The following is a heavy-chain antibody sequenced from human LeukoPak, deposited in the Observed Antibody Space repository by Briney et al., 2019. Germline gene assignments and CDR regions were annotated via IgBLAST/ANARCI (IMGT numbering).Heavy chain of an antibody. CDR1: GGSISSGSYS. V-gene: IGHV4-61*02. CDR3: AADHYYYMDV. Sequence: SETLSLTCTASGGSISSGSYSWSWIRQPAGKGLEWIGRIYTSGSTNYNPSLKSRVTISVDTSKNQFSLKLSSVTAADTAVYYCAADHYYYMDVWGKGTTVTVSS. CDR2: IYTSGST. J-gene: IGHJ6*03.